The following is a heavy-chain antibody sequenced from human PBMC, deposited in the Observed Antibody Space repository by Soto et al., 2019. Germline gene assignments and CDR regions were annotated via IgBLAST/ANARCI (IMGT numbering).Heavy chain of an antibody. CDR2: IGDSSTYI. CDR1: GFSFSSHS. Sequence: EVQLVESGGGQVKPGGSLRLSCSASGFSFSSHSLNWVRQAPGKGLEWVSSIGDSSTYIYYADSVKGRFTISRDNVRNSLFLQMNSLRAEDTAVYYCARDQRYLRQGYSDYWGQGTLVTVSS. CDR3: ARDQRYLRQGYSDY. V-gene: IGHV3-21*01. J-gene: IGHJ4*02. D-gene: IGHD4-4*01.